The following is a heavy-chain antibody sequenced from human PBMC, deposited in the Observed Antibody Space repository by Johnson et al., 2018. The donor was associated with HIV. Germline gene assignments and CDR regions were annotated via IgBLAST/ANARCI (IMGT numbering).Heavy chain of an antibody. V-gene: IGHV3-30-3*01. CDR3: ARGPILEWLSGDGFDM. CDR1: GFRFSNYA. D-gene: IGHD3-3*01. J-gene: IGHJ3*02. Sequence: QMLLVESGGGVVQPGRSLRLSCAASGFRFSNYALHWVRQTQGKGLEWVALISDDGSNIYYAASVKCQFTISRDNSKNTLHLQMNSLRFEDTAMYYCARGPILEWLSGDGFDMWGQGTMVTVYS. CDR2: ISDDGSNI.